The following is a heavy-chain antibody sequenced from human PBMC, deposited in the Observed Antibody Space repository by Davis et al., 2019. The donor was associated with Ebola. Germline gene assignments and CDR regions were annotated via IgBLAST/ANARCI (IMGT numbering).Heavy chain of an antibody. V-gene: IGHV1-18*01. D-gene: IGHD6-13*01. J-gene: IGHJ4*02. CDR3: ARAIAAAEYPGIDY. CDR2: ISPNRGKT. Sequence: ASVKVSCKASGYGFKNYGIHWVRQVPGQGLEWMGWISPNRGKTSYEKKFQGRVTMTTDTSTTTAYMELRNLTSDDTAVYYCARAIAAAEYPGIDYWGQGTLVTVSS. CDR1: GYGFKNYG.